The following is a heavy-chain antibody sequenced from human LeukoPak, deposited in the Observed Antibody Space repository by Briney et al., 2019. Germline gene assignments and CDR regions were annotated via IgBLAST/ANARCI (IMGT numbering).Heavy chain of an antibody. Sequence: PGGSLRLSCTVSGFIFSDFSMSWVRQAPGKGLEWVANIKQDGSEKYYMDSVKGRFTISRDNAKNSLYLQMNSLRAEDTAVYYCAKGSGRLVVVAASFFDYWGQGTLVTVSS. CDR1: GFIFSDFS. CDR2: IKQDGSEK. D-gene: IGHD2-15*01. CDR3: AKGSGRLVVVAASFFDY. J-gene: IGHJ4*02. V-gene: IGHV3-7*01.